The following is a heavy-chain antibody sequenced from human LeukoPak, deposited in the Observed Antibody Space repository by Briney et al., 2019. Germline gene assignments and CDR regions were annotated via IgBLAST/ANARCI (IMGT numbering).Heavy chain of an antibody. Sequence: SQTLFLTCTVSGGSISSGDYYWSWIRQPPGKGLEWIGYIYYSGSTYYNPSLKSRVTISVDTSKNQFSLKLSSVTAADTAVYYCARDNMVRGAGHDYWGQGTLVTVSS. V-gene: IGHV4-30-4*01. CDR1: GGSISSGDYY. CDR3: ARDNMVRGAGHDY. J-gene: IGHJ4*02. CDR2: IYYSGST. D-gene: IGHD3-10*01.